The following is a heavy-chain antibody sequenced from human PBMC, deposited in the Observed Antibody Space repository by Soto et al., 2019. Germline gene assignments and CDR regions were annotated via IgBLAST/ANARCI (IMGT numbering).Heavy chain of an antibody. CDR1: GYTFTSYA. Sequence: QVQLVQSGAEVKKPGASVKVSCKASGYTFTSYAMHWVRQAPGQRLEWMGWINAGNGNTKYSQKFQGRVTITRDTYASTAYMEMSSLSSEDTDVYYCESSVNVPAAIGYWGQGTLVTVSS. CDR2: INAGNGNT. D-gene: IGHD2-2*02. J-gene: IGHJ4*02. CDR3: ESSVNVPAAIGY. V-gene: IGHV1-3*01.